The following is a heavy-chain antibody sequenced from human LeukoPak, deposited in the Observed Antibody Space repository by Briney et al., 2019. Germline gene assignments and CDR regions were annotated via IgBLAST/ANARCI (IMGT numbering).Heavy chain of an antibody. Sequence: SETLSLTCTVSGGSLSSYYWSWIRQPPGKGLEWIGYIYYSGSTNYNPSLTSRVTISVDTSKNQFSLKLSSVTAADTAVYYCARDLYNWNDVGWFDPWGQGTLVTVSS. CDR3: ARDLYNWNDVGWFDP. D-gene: IGHD1-20*01. CDR2: IYYSGST. CDR1: GGSLSSYY. V-gene: IGHV4-59*01. J-gene: IGHJ5*02.